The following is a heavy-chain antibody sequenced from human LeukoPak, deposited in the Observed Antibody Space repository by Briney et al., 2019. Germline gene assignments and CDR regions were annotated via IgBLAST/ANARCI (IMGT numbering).Heavy chain of an antibody. CDR3: ARGSIYDFDS. CDR2: VYYTGGT. J-gene: IGHJ4*02. CDR1: GGSINSHY. V-gene: IGHV4-59*11. Sequence: PSETLSPTCTVSGGSINSHYWHWIRQPPGTRLEWIGYVYYTGGTNYKSSLESRVTISVATSKKQFSLRLTSVTAADTALYYCARGSIYDFDSWGQGTLVSVSS. D-gene: IGHD3-3*02.